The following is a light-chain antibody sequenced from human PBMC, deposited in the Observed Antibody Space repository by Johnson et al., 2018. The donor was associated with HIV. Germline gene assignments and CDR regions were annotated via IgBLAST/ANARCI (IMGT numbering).Light chain of an antibody. CDR2: DNN. CDR1: SSNIGNNY. J-gene: IGLJ1*01. Sequence: QSVLTQPPSVSAAPGQKVTISCSGSSSNIGNNYVSWYQQLPGTAPKLLIYDNNKRPSGIPDRFSGSKSGTSATLGITGLQTGDEADYYCGTWDSGLSAHYVFGAATKVAVL. V-gene: IGLV1-51*01. CDR3: GTWDSGLSAHYV.